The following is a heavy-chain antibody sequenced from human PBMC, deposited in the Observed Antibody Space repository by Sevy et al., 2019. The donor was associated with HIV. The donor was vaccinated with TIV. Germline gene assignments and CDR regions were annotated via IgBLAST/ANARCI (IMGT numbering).Heavy chain of an antibody. V-gene: IGHV1-69*06. CDR2: IIPIFGTA. CDR1: GGTFSSYA. D-gene: IGHD3-3*01. Sequence: ASVKVSCKASGGTFSSYAISWVRQAPGQGLEWMGGIIPIFGTANYAQKFQGRVTITADKSTSTAYMELSSLRSAETAVYYCARGEFTIFGVLTLPSDYYYYMDVWGKGTTVTVSS. J-gene: IGHJ6*03. CDR3: ARGEFTIFGVLTLPSDYYYYMDV.